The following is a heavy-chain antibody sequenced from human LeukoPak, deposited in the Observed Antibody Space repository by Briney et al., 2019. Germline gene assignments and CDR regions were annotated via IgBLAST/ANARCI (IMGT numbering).Heavy chain of an antibody. V-gene: IGHV3-64D*06. Sequence: GGSLRLSCSASGFTFSSYAMHWVRQAPGKGLEYVSAISSNGGSTCYADSVKGRFTISRDNSENTLYLQMSSLRAEDTAVYYCVKGMEDYDILTGVLDVWGQGTTVTVSS. CDR3: VKGMEDYDILTGVLDV. J-gene: IGHJ6*02. CDR2: ISSNGGST. D-gene: IGHD3-9*01. CDR1: GFTFSSYA.